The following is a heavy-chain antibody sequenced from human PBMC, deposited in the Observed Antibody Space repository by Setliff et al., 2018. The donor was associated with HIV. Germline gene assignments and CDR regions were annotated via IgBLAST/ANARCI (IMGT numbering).Heavy chain of an antibody. CDR3: ARDIGITTTGKGWFAP. D-gene: IGHD1-1*01. CDR2: INVGKGDT. J-gene: IGHJ5*02. CDR1: GYTFTTYS. Sequence: ASVKVSCKASGYTFTTYSIHWVRQAPGQSLEWMGWINVGKGDTKYSPELQGRISITTDTSANTVSMELTSLTSDDTAVYYCARDIGITTTGKGWFAPWGQGTQVTVSS. V-gene: IGHV1-3*01.